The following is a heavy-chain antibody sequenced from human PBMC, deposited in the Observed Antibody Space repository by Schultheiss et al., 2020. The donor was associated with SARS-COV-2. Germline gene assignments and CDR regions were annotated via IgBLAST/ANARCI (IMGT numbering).Heavy chain of an antibody. J-gene: IGHJ3*02. CDR2: IYYSGST. Sequence: GSLRLSCTVSGGSISSSSYYWGWIRQPPGKGLEWIGSIYYSGSTYYNPSLKSRVTISVDTSKNQFSLKLSSVTAADTAVYYCARLPIAVTGSLDAFDIWGQGTMVTVSS. CDR1: GGSISSSSYY. V-gene: IGHV4-39*01. CDR3: ARLPIAVTGSLDAFDI. D-gene: IGHD6-19*01.